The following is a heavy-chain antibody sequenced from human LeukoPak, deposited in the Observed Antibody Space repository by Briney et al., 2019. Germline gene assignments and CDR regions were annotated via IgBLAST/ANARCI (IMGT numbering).Heavy chain of an antibody. V-gene: IGHV3-23*01. Sequence: GGSLRLSCAASGFTFSSYAMSWVRQAPGKGLEWVSAVSDSGGSTYYADSVKGRFTISRDNSKNTLYLQMNSLRAEDTAVYYCAKKGWLAAAGTLEYFQHWGQGTLVTVSS. CDR3: AKKGWLAAAGTLEYFQH. CDR2: VSDSGGST. J-gene: IGHJ1*01. CDR1: GFTFSSYA. D-gene: IGHD6-13*01.